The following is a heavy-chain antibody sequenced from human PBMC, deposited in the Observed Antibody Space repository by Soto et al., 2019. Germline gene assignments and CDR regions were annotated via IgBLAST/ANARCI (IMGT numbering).Heavy chain of an antibody. V-gene: IGHV1-18*01. J-gene: IGHJ3*02. CDR3: ARVGSHAFDI. D-gene: IGHD1-26*01. CDR1: GYTFTTYG. CDR2: ISAGNGNT. Sequence: GASVKVSCKASGYTFTTYGISWVRQAPGQRLEWMEWISAGNGNTLYERKIQGRVTVTRDTSASTVYMELSSLRSEDTAVYYCARVGSHAFDIWGQGTMVTVSS.